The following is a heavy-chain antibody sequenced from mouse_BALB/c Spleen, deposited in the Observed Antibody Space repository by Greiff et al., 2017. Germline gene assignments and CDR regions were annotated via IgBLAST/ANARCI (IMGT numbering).Heavy chain of an antibody. J-gene: IGHJ4*01. D-gene: IGHD1-1*01. Sequence: VQLKESGGGLVKPGGSLKLSCAASGFTFSSYAMSWVRQSPEKRLEWVAEISSGGSYTYYPDTVTGRFTISRDNAKNTLYLEMSSLRSEDTAMYYCAKEITTVVAPYAMDYWGQGTSVTVSS. CDR1: GFTFSSYA. V-gene: IGHV5-9-4*01. CDR2: ISSGGSYT. CDR3: AKEITTVVAPYAMDY.